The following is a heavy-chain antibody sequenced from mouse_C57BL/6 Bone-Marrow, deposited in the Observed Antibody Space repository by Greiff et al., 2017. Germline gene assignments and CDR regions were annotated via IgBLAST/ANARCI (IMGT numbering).Heavy chain of an antibody. J-gene: IGHJ1*03. CDR2: IYPSDSET. Sequence: VQLQQPGAELVRPGSSVKLSCKASGYTFTSYWMDWVKQRPGQGLEWIGNIYPSDSETHYNQTFKDTATLPVDKSSSTAYMQLRSLTSEYSAVYYCARDNYYGSSYDWYFEVWGTGTTVTVSS. D-gene: IGHD1-1*01. CDR3: ARDNYYGSSYDWYFEV. V-gene: IGHV1-61*01. CDR1: GYTFTSYW.